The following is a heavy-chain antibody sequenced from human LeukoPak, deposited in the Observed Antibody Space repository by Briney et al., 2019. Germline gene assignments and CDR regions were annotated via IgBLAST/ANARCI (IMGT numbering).Heavy chain of an antibody. Sequence: SETLSLTCTVSGGSINSGGYYWSWIRQPPGRGLEWIGYIYYNGSTDYNPSLKSRVTISLDTSKKQFSLKLSSVTAADTAVYYCARDLSASGNFRSYWYFDLWGRGTLVTVSS. CDR2: IYYNGST. D-gene: IGHD3-10*01. V-gene: IGHV4-61*08. J-gene: IGHJ2*01. CDR3: ARDLSASGNFRSYWYFDL. CDR1: GGSINSGGYY.